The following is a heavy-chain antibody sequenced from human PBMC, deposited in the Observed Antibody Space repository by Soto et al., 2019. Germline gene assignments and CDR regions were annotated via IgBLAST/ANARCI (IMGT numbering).Heavy chain of an antibody. CDR2: VHHSWGS. Sequence: QVQLQESGPGLVKPSETLSLSCTVSGGSISSYYWSWFRQSPGKRMEWIGYVHHSWGSSYNPSLQRRVXXSLDTSKSQFSLTVPSVTATDTAVYYCARQGFGPLHGLVDVWGQGTTVTVS. CDR1: GGSISSYY. V-gene: IGHV4-59*08. D-gene: IGHD3-10*01. CDR3: ARQGFGPLHGLVDV. J-gene: IGHJ6*02.